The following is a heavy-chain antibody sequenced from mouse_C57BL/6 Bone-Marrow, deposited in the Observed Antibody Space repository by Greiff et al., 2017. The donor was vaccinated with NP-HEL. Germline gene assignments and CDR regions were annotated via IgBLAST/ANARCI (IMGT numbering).Heavy chain of an antibody. V-gene: IGHV1-64*01. Sequence: QVQLQQSGAELVKPGASVKLSCKASGYTFTSYWMHWVKQRPGQGLEWIGMIHPNSGSTNYNEKFKSKATLTVDKSSSTAYMQLSSLTSEDSAVYYCARSYYGSSYAGFAYWGQGTLVTVSA. D-gene: IGHD1-1*01. CDR3: ARSYYGSSYAGFAY. CDR1: GYTFTSYW. J-gene: IGHJ3*01. CDR2: IHPNSGST.